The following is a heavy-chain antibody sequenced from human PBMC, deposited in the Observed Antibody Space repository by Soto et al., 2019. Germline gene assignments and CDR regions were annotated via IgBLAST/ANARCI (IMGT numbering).Heavy chain of an antibody. CDR3: AIMTDLGMDV. CDR2: IIPILGIA. J-gene: IGHJ6*02. CDR1: GGTFSSYT. V-gene: IGHV1-69*02. D-gene: IGHD2-21*02. Sequence: QVQLVQSGAEVKKPGSSVKVSCKASGGTFSSYTISWVRQAPGQGLEWMGRIIPILGIANYAQKFKGRVTISADKSTNTAYMALSSLGSEDTAVYYCAIMTDLGMDVWGQGTTVTVSS.